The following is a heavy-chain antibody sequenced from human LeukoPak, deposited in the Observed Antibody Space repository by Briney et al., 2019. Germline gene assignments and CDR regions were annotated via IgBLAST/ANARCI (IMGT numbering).Heavy chain of an antibody. D-gene: IGHD3-10*01. Sequence: GESLKISCKGSGYSFTSYWIGWVRQMPGKGLEWMGIIYPDDSDTRYSPSFQGQVTISADKSISTAYLQWSSLKASDTAMYYCARHYYGSGSYYAGLQAADYWGQGTLVTVSS. CDR1: GYSFTSYW. V-gene: IGHV5-51*01. J-gene: IGHJ4*02. CDR2: IYPDDSDT. CDR3: ARHYYGSGSYYAGLQAADY.